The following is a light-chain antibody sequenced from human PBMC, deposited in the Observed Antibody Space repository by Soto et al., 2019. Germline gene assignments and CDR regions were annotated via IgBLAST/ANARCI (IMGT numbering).Light chain of an antibody. CDR3: QQRNYWQVT. V-gene: IGKV3D-11*02. CDR2: DVS. J-gene: IGKJ5*01. CDR1: ESVSTN. Sequence: EIEMTQSPATLSLAPGERVTLSCRASESVSTNLAWYQQKAGQAPRLLIYDVSNRATGIPARFSGSGSGTDFTLTISSLEPEDFAIYYCQQRNYWQVTFGQGTRLEIK.